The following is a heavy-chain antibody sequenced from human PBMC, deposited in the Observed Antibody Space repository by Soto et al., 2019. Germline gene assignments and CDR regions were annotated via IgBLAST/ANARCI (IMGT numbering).Heavy chain of an antibody. CDR2: IYDSGST. Sequence: QLQLQESGPGLVKPSETLSLTCTVSGGSISSSSYYWGWIRQPPGKGLEWIGSIYDSGSTYYNPSLKSRVTVSVDTSKHQFSLKKSAVTAADTAVYYGARPYGWDAFDIWGQGTMVTVSS. CDR1: GGSISSSSYY. V-gene: IGHV4-39*01. D-gene: IGHD2-8*02. CDR3: ARPYGWDAFDI. J-gene: IGHJ3*02.